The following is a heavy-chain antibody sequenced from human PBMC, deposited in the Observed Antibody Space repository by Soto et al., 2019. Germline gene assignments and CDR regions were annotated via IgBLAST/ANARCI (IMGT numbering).Heavy chain of an antibody. CDR2: ISSRGETT. D-gene: IGHD2-15*01. V-gene: IGHV3-23*01. J-gene: IGHJ5*02. Sequence: EVQLLESGGGLVQRGGSLRLSCAASGFTFSNYAMSWVRRAPGKGLEWVSAISSRGETTFYADSVKVRFTIPRYNTNNTVNQQMTSLSAEDTAIYYCASSFSPPGTNGHSHFDHRGQGALVTVSS. CDR1: GFTFSNYA. CDR3: ASSFSPPGTNGHSHFDH.